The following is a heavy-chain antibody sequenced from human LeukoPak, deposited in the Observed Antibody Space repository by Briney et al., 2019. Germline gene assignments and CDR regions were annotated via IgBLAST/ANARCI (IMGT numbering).Heavy chain of an antibody. CDR2: IYHSGST. CDR1: GGSISSSNW. J-gene: IGHJ5*02. D-gene: IGHD6-13*01. CDR3: ARLGAAAGTNWFDP. V-gene: IGHV4-4*02. Sequence: SETLSLTCAVSGGSISSSNWWSWVRHPPGKGLEWSGEIYHSGSTNYNPSLKSRVTISVDKSKNKFSLKLSSVTAADTAVYYCARLGAAAGTNWFDPWGQGPRV.